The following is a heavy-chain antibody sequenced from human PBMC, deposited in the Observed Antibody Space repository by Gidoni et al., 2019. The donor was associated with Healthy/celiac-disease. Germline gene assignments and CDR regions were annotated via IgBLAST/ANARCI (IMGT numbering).Heavy chain of an antibody. Sequence: EVQLVESGGGLVQPGRSLGLSCAASGFTFDDYAMHWVRQVPGKGPEWVSGISWNSGSIGYADSVKGRFTISRDNAKNSLYLQMNSLRAEDTALYYCAKDSMGYCSSTSCPGAFDIWGQGTMVTVSS. CDR3: AKDSMGYCSSTSCPGAFDI. J-gene: IGHJ3*02. D-gene: IGHD2-2*01. V-gene: IGHV3-9*01. CDR1: GFTFDDYA. CDR2: ISWNSGSI.